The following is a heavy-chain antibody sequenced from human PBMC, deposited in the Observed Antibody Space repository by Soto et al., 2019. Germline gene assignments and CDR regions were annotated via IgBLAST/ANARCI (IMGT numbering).Heavy chain of an antibody. V-gene: IGHV3-33*01. CDR1: GFPFSSYG. CDR3: ARSIN. CDR2: IWYDGSNK. J-gene: IGHJ4*02. Sequence: GGSLRLSCAASGFPFSSYGMHWVRQAPGKGLDWVGVIWYDGSNKDYAESVKGRFTISRDNSKNMLYLQMNSLRVDDTAVYYCARSINWGQGTLVTVSS.